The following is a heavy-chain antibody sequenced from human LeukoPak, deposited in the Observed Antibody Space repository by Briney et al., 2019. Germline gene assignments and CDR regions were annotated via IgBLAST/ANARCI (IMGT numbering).Heavy chain of an antibody. CDR2: ISYDGSNK. CDR3: ARSVAGRFDY. D-gene: IGHD6-19*01. Sequence: GGSLRLSCAASGFTFSSYEMNWVRQAPGKGLEWVAVISYDGSNKYYADSVRGRFTISRDNSKNTLYLQMSSLRAEDTAVYYCARSVAGRFDYWGQGTLVTVSS. J-gene: IGHJ4*02. V-gene: IGHV3-30*03. CDR1: GFTFSSYE.